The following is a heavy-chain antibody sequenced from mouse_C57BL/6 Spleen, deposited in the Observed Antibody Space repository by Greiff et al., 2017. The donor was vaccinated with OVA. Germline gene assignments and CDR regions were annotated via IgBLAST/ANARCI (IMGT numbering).Heavy chain of an antibody. CDR2: ISYSGST. CDR3: ARNWDVGYFDY. CDR1: GYSITSGYD. Sequence: EVKLQESGPGMVKPSQSLSLTCTVTGYSITSGYDWHWIRHFPGNKLEWMGYISYSGSTNYNPSLKSRISITHDTSKNHFFLKLNSVTTEDTATYYCARNWDVGYFDYWGQGTTLTVSS. J-gene: IGHJ2*01. D-gene: IGHD4-1*01. V-gene: IGHV3-1*01.